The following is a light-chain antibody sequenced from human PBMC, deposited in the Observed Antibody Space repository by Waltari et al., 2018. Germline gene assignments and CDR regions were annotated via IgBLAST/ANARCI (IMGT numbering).Light chain of an antibody. Sequence: ETVMTQSPGTLSVSPGERATLSCRASQKVNSHLAWYQRKFGQAPRLIIYGASNRAIAISARFSGSGSGTEVTHTINSLQSEDCAFYYGQQSNNGPPGTFGQRPKVEF. J-gene: IGKJ2*01. V-gene: IGKV3-15*01. CDR1: QKVNSH. CDR2: GAS. CDR3: QQSNNGPPGT.